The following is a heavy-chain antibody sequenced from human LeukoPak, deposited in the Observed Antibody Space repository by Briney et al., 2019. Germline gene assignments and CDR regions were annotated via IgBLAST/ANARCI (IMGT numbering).Heavy chain of an antibody. V-gene: IGHV3-23*01. J-gene: IGHJ4*02. Sequence: PGGSLRLSCAASGFPFNTYVMSWVRQAPGKGLEWVSAINGGGSNTYYADSVEGRFTISRDNSKNMVYLQMNNLRADDTAAYYCAKSVVVITFRFDDWGQGALVTVSS. D-gene: IGHD2-15*01. CDR1: GFPFNTYV. CDR2: INGGGSNT. CDR3: AKSVVVITFRFDD.